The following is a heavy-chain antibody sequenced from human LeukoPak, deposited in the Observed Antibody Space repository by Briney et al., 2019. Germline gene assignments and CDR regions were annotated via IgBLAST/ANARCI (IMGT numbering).Heavy chain of an antibody. CDR2: IYTSGST. CDR1: GGSISTYY. J-gene: IGHJ4*02. CDR3: ARAELRYFDWLPNFDY. V-gene: IGHV4-4*07. D-gene: IGHD3-9*01. Sequence: SETLSLTCTVSGGSISTYYWSWIRQPAGKGLEWIGRIYTSGSTNYNPSLKSRLTMSVDTSKNQFSLKLSSVTAADTAVYYCARAELRYFDWLPNFDYWGQGTLVTVSS.